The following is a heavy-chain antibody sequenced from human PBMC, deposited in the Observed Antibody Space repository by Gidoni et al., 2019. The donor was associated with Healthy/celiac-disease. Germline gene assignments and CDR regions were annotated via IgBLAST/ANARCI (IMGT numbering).Heavy chain of an antibody. CDR1: GYTFTNSA. CDR3: ARVQPLTDYYGLDV. D-gene: IGHD1-1*01. J-gene: IGHJ6*02. Sequence: QVQLVQSGAEVTKPGASVKISCKASGYTFTNSAVHWVRQAHGQRLEWMGWIDAGNGNTKDSQKFQDRVTITSDTSASTAYMELSSLTSEDAAVFYCARVQPLTDYYGLDVWGQGTTVTVSS. CDR2: IDAGNGNT. V-gene: IGHV1-3*01.